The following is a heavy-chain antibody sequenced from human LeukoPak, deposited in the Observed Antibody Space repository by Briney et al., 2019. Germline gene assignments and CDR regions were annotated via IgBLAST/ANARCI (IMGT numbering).Heavy chain of an antibody. Sequence: TLSPSSPARGGSPSGEGYEGSVTRQPPGKGLEWIGYIYHSGSTYYNPSLKSRVTISVDRSKNQFSLKLSSVTAADTAVYYCARDLTYYDFWSGSGPHAFDIWGQGTMVTVSS. CDR3: ARDLTYYDFWSGSGPHAFDI. CDR2: IYHSGST. V-gene: IGHV4-30-2*01. D-gene: IGHD3-3*01. CDR1: GGSPSGEGYE. J-gene: IGHJ3*02.